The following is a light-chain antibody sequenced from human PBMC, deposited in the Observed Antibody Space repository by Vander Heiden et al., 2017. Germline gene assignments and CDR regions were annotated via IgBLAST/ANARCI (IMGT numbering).Light chain of an antibody. CDR2: DAS. J-gene: IGKJ2*01. CDR3: QQSYSTPDT. CDR1: QSISSY. Sequence: DIQMTQSPSSLSASVGDRVTITCRASQSISSYLNWYQQKPGKAPKLLIYDASSVQSGVTSRFSGSGSGTDFTLTISSLQPEDFATYYCQQSYSTPDTFGQGTKLEIK. V-gene: IGKV1-39*01.